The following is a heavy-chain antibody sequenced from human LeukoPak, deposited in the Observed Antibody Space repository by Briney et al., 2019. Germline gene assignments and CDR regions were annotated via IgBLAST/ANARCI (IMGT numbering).Heavy chain of an antibody. CDR3: ARVRETGSFYRAFDY. D-gene: IGHD1-26*01. CDR2: INPSGDST. CDR1: GYTFTSYY. J-gene: IGHJ4*02. V-gene: IGHV1-46*01. Sequence: ASVKVSCKASGYTFTSYYMHWVRQAPGQGLEWMGVINPSGDSTSYAQKFQGRVTMTRDTSTSTVYMELSSLRSEDLAIYYCARVRETGSFYRAFDYWGQGTLVTVSS.